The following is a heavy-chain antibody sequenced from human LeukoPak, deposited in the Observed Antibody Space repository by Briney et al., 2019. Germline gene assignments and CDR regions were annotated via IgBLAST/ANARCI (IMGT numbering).Heavy chain of an antibody. CDR1: GFSLSTSGVG. V-gene: IGHV2-5*02. CDR2: IYWDDDK. J-gene: IGHJ3*02. Sequence: SGPTLANPTQTLTLTCTFSGFSLSTSGVGVAWIRQPPGKALEWLALIYWDDDKRYSPSLKSRLTITKDTSKNQVVLTMTNMDTVDTATYYCAHSRGAPYYYDSSGYYYVWAFDIWGQGTMVTVSS. D-gene: IGHD3-22*01. CDR3: AHSRGAPYYYDSSGYYYVWAFDI.